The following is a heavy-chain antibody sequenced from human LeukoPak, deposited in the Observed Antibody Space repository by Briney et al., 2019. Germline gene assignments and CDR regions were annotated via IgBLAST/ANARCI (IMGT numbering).Heavy chain of an antibody. J-gene: IGHJ4*02. CDR3: ARGTGRGGYNFEN. CDR2: ISYDGSNK. Sequence: GGSLRLSCAASGFTFSSYGMHWVRQAPGKGLEWVAVISYDGSNKYYADSVKGRFTISRDNSKNTLYLQMNSLRAEDTAVYYCARGTGRGGYNFENWGQGTLVTVSS. CDR1: GFTFSSYG. V-gene: IGHV3-30*03. D-gene: IGHD3-16*01.